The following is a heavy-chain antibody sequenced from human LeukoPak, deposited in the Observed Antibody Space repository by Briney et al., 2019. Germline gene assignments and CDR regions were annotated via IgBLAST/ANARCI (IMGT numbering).Heavy chain of an antibody. J-gene: IGHJ5*02. V-gene: IGHV4-30-4*01. CDR3: ARDNFSTSNRFDP. CDR2: IFHRGGT. D-gene: IGHD6-6*01. Sequence: PSETLSLTCTVSNDSISSGDYYWNWIRQPPGKGLEWIGYIFHRGGTSYNPSLKSRILFSVDTSQNQFSLKLTSVTAADTAVYYCARDNFSTSNRFDPWGQGTLVTVSS. CDR1: NDSISSGDYY.